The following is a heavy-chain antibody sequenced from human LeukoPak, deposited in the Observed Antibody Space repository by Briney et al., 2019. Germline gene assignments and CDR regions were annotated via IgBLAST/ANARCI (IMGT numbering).Heavy chain of an antibody. CDR3: ARDVRRAFDI. D-gene: IGHD1-1*01. CDR2: IFYSGST. V-gene: IGHV4-39*07. J-gene: IGHJ3*02. CDR1: GGSISTSSYY. Sequence: PSETLSLTCTVSGGSISTSSYYWSWIRQPPGKGLEWIGSIFYSGSTYYNPSLKSRVTISVDTSKNQFSLKLSSVTAADTAVYYCARDVRRAFDIWGQGTMVTVSS.